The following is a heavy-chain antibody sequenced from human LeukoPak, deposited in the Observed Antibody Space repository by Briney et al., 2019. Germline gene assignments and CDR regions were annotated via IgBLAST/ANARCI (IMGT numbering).Heavy chain of an antibody. Sequence: VASVKVSCKASGYTFTGYYTYWVRQAPGQGLEWMGWINPNSGGTNYAQKFQGRVTMTRDTSISTAYMELSRLRSDDTAVYYCARTHCSSTSCYPFFDYWGQGILVTVSS. CDR3: ARTHCSSTSCYPFFDY. V-gene: IGHV1-2*02. D-gene: IGHD2-2*01. CDR1: GYTFTGYY. J-gene: IGHJ4*02. CDR2: INPNSGGT.